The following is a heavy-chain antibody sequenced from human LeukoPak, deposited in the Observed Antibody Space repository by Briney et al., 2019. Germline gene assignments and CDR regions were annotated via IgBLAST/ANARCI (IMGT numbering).Heavy chain of an antibody. D-gene: IGHD3-9*01. V-gene: IGHV4-59*01. Sequence: PSETLSLTCNVSGGSIRGYYWSWIRQPPGKGLEWIGYIYSSGSTNYNPSLKSRVTMSVDTSKNQFSLKLSSVTAADTAVYYCARTNYDILTGYYLWFDPWGQGTLVTVSS. J-gene: IGHJ5*02. CDR2: IYSSGST. CDR1: GGSIRGYY. CDR3: ARTNYDILTGYYLWFDP.